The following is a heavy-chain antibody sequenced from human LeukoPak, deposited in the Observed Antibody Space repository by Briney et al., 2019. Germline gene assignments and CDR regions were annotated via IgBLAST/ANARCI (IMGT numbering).Heavy chain of an antibody. V-gene: IGHV1-18*01. D-gene: IGHD4-17*01. Sequence: AASVKVSCKASGYTFTSYGISWVRQAPGQGLEWMGWISAYNGNTNYAQKLQGRVTMTTDTSTSTAYMELRSLRSDDTAVYYCARGATDDGRYYYYGMDVWGQGTTVTVSS. CDR1: GYTFTSYG. J-gene: IGHJ6*02. CDR2: ISAYNGNT. CDR3: ARGATDDGRYYYYGMDV.